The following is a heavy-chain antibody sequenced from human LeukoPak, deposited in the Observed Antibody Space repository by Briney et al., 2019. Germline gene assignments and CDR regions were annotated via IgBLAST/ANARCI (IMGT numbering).Heavy chain of an antibody. CDR2: INDSGRNT. CDR3: AKLSEPD. Sequence: GGSLRLSCAASGFTFSTYAMSWVRQAPGKGLQWVSIINDSGRNTNYADSVKGRFTISRDNSKNTLYLQMNSLRAEDTAIYYCAKLSEPDWGQGTLVTVSS. V-gene: IGHV3-23*01. J-gene: IGHJ4*02. CDR1: GFTFSTYA.